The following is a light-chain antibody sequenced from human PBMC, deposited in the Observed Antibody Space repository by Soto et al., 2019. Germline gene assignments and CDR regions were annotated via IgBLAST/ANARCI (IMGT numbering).Light chain of an antibody. J-gene: IGKJ1*01. CDR3: QHYGTTPWT. CDR1: QSVCSRC. Sequence: ETVLTQSPGTLSLSPGERVTLSCRASQSVCSRCLAWYQQKPGQSPRLLIYDASSRATGIPDRFSGSGSGTDFTLTISRLEPEDFAVYYCQHYGTTPWTFGQGTKVGIK. CDR2: DAS. V-gene: IGKV3-20*01.